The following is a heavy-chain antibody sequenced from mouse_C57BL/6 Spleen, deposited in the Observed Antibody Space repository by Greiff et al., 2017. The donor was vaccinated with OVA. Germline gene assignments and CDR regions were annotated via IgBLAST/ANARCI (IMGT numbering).Heavy chain of an antibody. CDR3: ARDYYGSSLFDY. J-gene: IGHJ2*01. CDR2: IYPGDGDT. Sequence: QVQLQQSGPELVKPGASVKISCKASGYSFTGYYMNWVKQSPEKSLEWIGRIYPGDGDTNYNGKFKGKATLTADKSSSTAYMQLSSLTSEDSAVYFCARDYYGSSLFDYWGQGTTLTVSS. CDR1: GYSFTGYY. D-gene: IGHD1-1*01. V-gene: IGHV1-82*01.